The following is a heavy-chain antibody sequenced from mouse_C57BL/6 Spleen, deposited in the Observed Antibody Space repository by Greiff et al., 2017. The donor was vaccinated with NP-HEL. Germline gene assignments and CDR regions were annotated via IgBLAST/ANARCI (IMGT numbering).Heavy chain of an antibody. CDR3: TRVTGTSDY. V-gene: IGHV1-15*01. CDR1: GYTFTDYE. D-gene: IGHD4-1*01. J-gene: IGHJ2*01. Sequence: VKLMESGAELVRPGASVTLSCKASGYTFTDYEMHWVKQTPVHGLEWIGAIDPETGGTAYNQKFKGKAILTADKSSSTAYMELRSLTSEDSAVYYCTRVTGTSDYWGQGTTLTVSS. CDR2: IDPETGGT.